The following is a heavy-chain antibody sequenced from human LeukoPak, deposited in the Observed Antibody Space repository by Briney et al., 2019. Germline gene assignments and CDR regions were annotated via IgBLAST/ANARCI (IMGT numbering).Heavy chain of an antibody. CDR2: IDPGDSYT. CDR1: GYRFTTYW. D-gene: IGHD6-19*01. CDR3: ARHSQWVIVDELL. V-gene: IGHV5-10-1*01. Sequence: GESLRISCKASGYRFTTYWISWVRQMPGKGLEWMGRIDPGDSYTNYSPSFQGHVTISADKSLSTAYLQWSSLEASDTAMYYCARHSQWVIVDELLWGQGALVTVSS. J-gene: IGHJ4*02.